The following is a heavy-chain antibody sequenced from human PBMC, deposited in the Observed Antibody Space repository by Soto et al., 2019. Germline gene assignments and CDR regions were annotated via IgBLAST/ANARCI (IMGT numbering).Heavy chain of an antibody. V-gene: IGHV3-23*01. D-gene: IGHD2-15*01. CDR2: ISGSGGST. CDR1: GFTFSSYA. Sequence: GGSLRLSCAASGFTFSSYAMSWVRQAPGKGLEWVSTISGSGGSTYYADSVKGRFTISRDNSKNTLYLQMNSLRAEDTAVYYFAKGRGDVVVLAASGYFQHWGHDTLVT. CDR3: AKGRGDVVVLAASGYFQH. J-gene: IGHJ1*01.